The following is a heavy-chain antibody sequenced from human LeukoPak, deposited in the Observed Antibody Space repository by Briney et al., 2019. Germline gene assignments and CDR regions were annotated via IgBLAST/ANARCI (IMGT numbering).Heavy chain of an antibody. D-gene: IGHD6-6*01. CDR3: ARVYSSSSGKAMDV. CDR2: ISSSGSAI. V-gene: IGHV3-48*03. J-gene: IGHJ6*02. Sequence: GGSLRLSCAASGSTFSSYEMNWVRQAPGKGPEWVSYISSSGSAIFYADSVRGRFTISRDKAKNSLYLQMNSLRAEDTAVYYCARVYSSSSGKAMDVWGQGTTVTVSS. CDR1: GSTFSSYE.